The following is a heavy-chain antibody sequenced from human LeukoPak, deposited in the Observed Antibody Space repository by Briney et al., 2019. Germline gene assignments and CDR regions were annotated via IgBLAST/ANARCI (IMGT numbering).Heavy chain of an antibody. CDR1: GYTFTSYY. D-gene: IGHD3-3*01. CDR3: ARSAYYDFWSGYYGSTRYFDY. Sequence: ASVKVSCKASGYTFTSYYMHWVRQAPGQGLEWMGIINPSGGSTSYAQKFRGRVTMHRDTSTSTVYMELSSLSSEDTAVYYCARSAYYDFWSGYYGSTRYFDYWGQGTLVTVSS. V-gene: IGHV1-46*01. J-gene: IGHJ4*02. CDR2: INPSGGST.